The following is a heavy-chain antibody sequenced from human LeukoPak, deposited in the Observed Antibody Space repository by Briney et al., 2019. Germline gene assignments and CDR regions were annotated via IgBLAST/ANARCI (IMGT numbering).Heavy chain of an antibody. Sequence: PGGSLRLSCAASGFSFSTHTMSWVRQAPGKGLEWVSSISGSGGATFYADSVKGRFTISRVNSKNTVYLQMNSLRAEDTAVYYCAKDVTWGQGTLVTVSS. CDR2: ISGSGGAT. D-gene: IGHD3-10*01. CDR3: AKDVT. J-gene: IGHJ4*02. CDR1: GFSFSTHT. V-gene: IGHV3-23*01.